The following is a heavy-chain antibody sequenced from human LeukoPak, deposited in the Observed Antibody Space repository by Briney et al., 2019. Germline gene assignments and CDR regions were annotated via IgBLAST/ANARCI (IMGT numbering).Heavy chain of an antibody. CDR1: GYTLTELS. V-gene: IGHV1-24*01. D-gene: IGHD1-26*01. CDR2: FDPEDGET. J-gene: IGHJ4*02. Sequence: ASVKVSCKVSGYTLTELSMHWVRQAPGKGLEWMGGFDPEDGETIYAQKFQGRVTMTEDTSTDTAYMELSSLRSEDTAVYYCATWLRRSGSYYYDYWGQETLVTVSS. CDR3: ATWLRRSGSYYYDY.